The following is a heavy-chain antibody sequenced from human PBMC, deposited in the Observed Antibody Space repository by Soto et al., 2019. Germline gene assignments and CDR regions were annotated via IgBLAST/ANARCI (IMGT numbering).Heavy chain of an antibody. CDR1: GYSFTGYY. J-gene: IGHJ5*02. Sequence: SVKFSCKASGYSFTGYYMQWVRQGPGQGLEWMGWINPNSGGRNYAQKFQGRVTMTRDTSISTANMELSRLRSDDTAVYYCARDWAFCSGGSCRTWFDPWGQGTLVTVSS. CDR2: INPNSGGR. CDR3: ARDWAFCSGGSCRTWFDP. D-gene: IGHD2-15*01. V-gene: IGHV1-2*02.